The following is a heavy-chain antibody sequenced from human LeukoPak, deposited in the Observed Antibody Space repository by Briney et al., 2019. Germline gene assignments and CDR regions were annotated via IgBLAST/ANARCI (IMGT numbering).Heavy chain of an antibody. Sequence: GASVKVSCKASGYTFTSYDINWVRQATGQGLEWMGRINPNSGGTNYAQRFQGRVTMTRDTSINTAYMELSRLRSDDTAMYYCARDPLGAYSGTYWGQGTLVTVSS. V-gene: IGHV1-2*06. CDR1: GYTFTSYD. CDR2: INPNSGGT. D-gene: IGHD1-26*01. J-gene: IGHJ4*02. CDR3: ARDPLGAYSGTY.